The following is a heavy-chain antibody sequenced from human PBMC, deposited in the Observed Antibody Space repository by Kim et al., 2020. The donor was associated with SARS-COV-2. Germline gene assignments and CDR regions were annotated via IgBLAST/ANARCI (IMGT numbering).Heavy chain of an antibody. CDR2: ISSDGSTT. J-gene: IGHJ4*02. CDR1: GFTISSYW. CDR3: ANLLLDV. Sequence: GGSLRLSCVASGFTISSYWMHWVRQTPGQGPVWVSRISSDGSTTTYADSVKGRFTISRDNAKNTLYLQMNSLRAEDTAVYYCANLLLDVWGRGTLVTVSS. D-gene: IGHD2-15*01. V-gene: IGHV3-74*01.